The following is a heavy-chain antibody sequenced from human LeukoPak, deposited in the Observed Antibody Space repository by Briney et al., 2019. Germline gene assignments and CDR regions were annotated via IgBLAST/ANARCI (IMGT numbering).Heavy chain of an antibody. CDR3: TSKSSIAARASYYYYYMDV. Sequence: GGSLRLSCAASGFTFSGSAMHWVRQASGKGLEWVGRIRSKANSYATAYAASVKGRFTISKDDQKNTAYLKMNSLKTEDTAVYYCTSKSSIAARASYYYYYMDVWGKGTTVTVSS. CDR1: GFTFSGSA. V-gene: IGHV3-73*01. J-gene: IGHJ6*03. D-gene: IGHD6-6*01. CDR2: IRSKANSYAT.